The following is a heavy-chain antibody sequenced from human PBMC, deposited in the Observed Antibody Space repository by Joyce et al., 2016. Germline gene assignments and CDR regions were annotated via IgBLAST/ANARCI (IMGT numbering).Heavy chain of an antibody. CDR1: GFSLNTRGLC. D-gene: IGHD3-16*01. CDR2: INWDDEK. CDR3: ARMPLGGVGRAFDV. Sequence: QVALRESGPALLNPTQTLTLTCTFSGFSLNTRGLCVSWIRQPPGRALEWLAFINWDDEKYYSTALKSRLTISKDTSKNEVVLTMTNVDPVDTGTYCCARMPLGGVGRAFDVWGQGTVVTVSS. V-gene: IGHV2-70*01. J-gene: IGHJ3*01.